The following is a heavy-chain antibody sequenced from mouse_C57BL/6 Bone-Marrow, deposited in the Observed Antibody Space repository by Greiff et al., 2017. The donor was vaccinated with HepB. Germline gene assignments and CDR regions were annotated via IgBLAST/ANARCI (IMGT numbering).Heavy chain of an antibody. CDR1: GFTFSSYG. Sequence: DVMLVESGGDLVKPGGSLKLSCAASGFTFSSYGMSWVRQTPDKRLEWVATISSGGSYTYYPDSVKGRFTISRDNAKNTLYLQMSSLKSEDTAMYYCARQGGVDYWGQGTTLTVSS. J-gene: IGHJ2*01. CDR3: ARQGGVDY. V-gene: IGHV5-6*02. CDR2: ISSGGSYT.